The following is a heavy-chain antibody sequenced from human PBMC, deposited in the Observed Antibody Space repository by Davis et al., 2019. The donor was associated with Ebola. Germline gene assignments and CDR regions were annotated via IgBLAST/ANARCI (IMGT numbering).Heavy chain of an antibody. D-gene: IGHD6-13*01. V-gene: IGHV3-23*01. CDR3: AKDKGYWVPPDWFGP. J-gene: IGHJ5*02. CDR1: GFTFSHYA. CDR2: ISGSGNTT. Sequence: GESLKIPCSASGFTFSHYAMSWVRQAPGKGLEWVSSISGSGNTTYYADSVEGRFTISRDNSKNTLSLQMDSVRGEDTAVYYCAKDKGYWVPPDWFGPWGQGTLVTVSS.